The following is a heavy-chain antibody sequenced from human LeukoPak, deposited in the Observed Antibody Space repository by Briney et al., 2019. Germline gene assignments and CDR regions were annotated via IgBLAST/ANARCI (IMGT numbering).Heavy chain of an antibody. CDR3: ARLFGGGYSDY. Sequence: SETLSLTCTVSGYSISSGYYWGWIRQPPGKGLEWIGSIYHSGSTYYNPSLKSRVTISVDTSKNQFSLKLSSVTAADTAVYYCARLFGGGYSDYWGQGTLVTVSS. CDR1: GYSISSGYY. J-gene: IGHJ4*02. D-gene: IGHD2-21*01. CDR2: IYHSGST. V-gene: IGHV4-38-2*02.